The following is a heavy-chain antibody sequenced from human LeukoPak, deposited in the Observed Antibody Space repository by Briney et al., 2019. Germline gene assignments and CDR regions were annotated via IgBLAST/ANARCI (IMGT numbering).Heavy chain of an antibody. V-gene: IGHV3-53*01. CDR2: IFSGGTT. J-gene: IGHJ6*03. Sequence: GGSLRLSCAASGFSVSMKYMTWVRQAPGKGLEWVSVIFSGGTTYYADSVKGRFTVSRDNSKNMMYLQMNSLRAEDAAVYYCARFSGPGMQHYYYYMDVWGTGTTVTVSS. CDR3: ARFSGPGMQHYYYYMDV. D-gene: IGHD3-10*01. CDR1: GFSVSMKY.